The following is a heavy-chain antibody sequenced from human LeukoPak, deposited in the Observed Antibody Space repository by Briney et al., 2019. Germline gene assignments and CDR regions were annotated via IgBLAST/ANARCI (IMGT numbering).Heavy chain of an antibody. J-gene: IGHJ4*02. D-gene: IGHD1-26*01. Sequence: SETLSLTCTVSGGSISSYYWSWIRQPPGKGLEWIGYIYYSGSTNYNPSLRSRVTISVDTSKNQFSLKLSSVTAADTAVYYCARGGSKLSGSYGYWGQGTLVTVSS. CDR2: IYYSGST. CDR1: GGSISSYY. CDR3: ARGGSKLSGSYGY. V-gene: IGHV4-59*01.